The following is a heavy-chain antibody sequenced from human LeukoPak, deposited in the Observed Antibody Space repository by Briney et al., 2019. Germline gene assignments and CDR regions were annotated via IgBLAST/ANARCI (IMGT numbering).Heavy chain of an antibody. Sequence: PGGSLRLSCAASGSTFSSYGMHWVRQAPGKGLEWVAVIWYDGSNKYYADSVKGRFTISRDNSKNTLYLQMNSLRAEDTAVYYCARDPGVVVITDHFDYWGQGTLVTVSS. V-gene: IGHV3-33*01. CDR3: ARDPGVVVITDHFDY. J-gene: IGHJ4*02. CDR2: IWYDGSNK. CDR1: GSTFSSYG. D-gene: IGHD3-22*01.